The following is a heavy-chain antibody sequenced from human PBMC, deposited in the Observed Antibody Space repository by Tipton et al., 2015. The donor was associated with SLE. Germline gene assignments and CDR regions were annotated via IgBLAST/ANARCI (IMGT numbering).Heavy chain of an antibody. V-gene: IGHV3-30*02. CDR3: AKDPVNSSSWTHYFDY. CDR2: IRYDGSNK. CDR1: GFTFSSYG. Sequence: SLRLSCAASGFTFSSYGMHWVRQAPGKGLEWVAFIRYDGSNKYYADSVKDRFTISRDNSKNTLYLQMNSLRAEDTAVYYCAKDPVNSSSWTHYFDYWGQGTLVTVSS. J-gene: IGHJ4*02. D-gene: IGHD6-13*01.